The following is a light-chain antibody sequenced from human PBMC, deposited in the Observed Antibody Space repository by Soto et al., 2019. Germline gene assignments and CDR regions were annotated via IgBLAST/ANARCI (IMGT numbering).Light chain of an antibody. CDR2: GAS. V-gene: IGKV3-15*01. CDR1: QSVSSN. Sequence: EIVMTQSPATLSVSPGERATLSCRASQSVSSNLAWYQQKPGQPPRLLIYGASTRSTGIPARFSGSGSGTEFTLTISSLQSEDFAVSYCQQYNNWTYTFGQGTKLEIK. J-gene: IGKJ2*01. CDR3: QQYNNWTYT.